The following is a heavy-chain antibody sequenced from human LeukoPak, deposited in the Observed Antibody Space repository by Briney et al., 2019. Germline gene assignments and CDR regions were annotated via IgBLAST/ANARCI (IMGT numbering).Heavy chain of an antibody. CDR1: GGSFSGYY. CDR2: IYTSGST. D-gene: IGHD1-14*01. V-gene: IGHV4-4*07. CDR3: ARERAYKSDAFDI. J-gene: IGHJ3*02. Sequence: SETLSLTCAVYGGSFSGYYWSWIRQPAGKGLEWIGRIYTSGSTNYNPSLKSRVTMSVDTSKNQFSLKLSSVTAADTAVYYCARERAYKSDAFDIWGQGTMVTVSS.